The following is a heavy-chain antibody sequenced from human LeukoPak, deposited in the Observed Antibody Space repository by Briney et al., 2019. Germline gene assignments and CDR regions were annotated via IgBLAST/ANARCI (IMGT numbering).Heavy chain of an antibody. V-gene: IGHV3-23*01. D-gene: IGHD3-22*01. CDR2: ISGSGGST. J-gene: IGHJ4*02. CDR3: ANGAALDYYDSSDRYDY. CDR1: GFTFSSYA. Sequence: PGGSLRLSCAASGFTFSSYAMHWVRQAPGKGLEWVSAISGSGGSTYYADSVKGRFTISRDNSKNTLYLQMNSLRAEDTAVYYCANGAALDYYDSSDRYDYWGQGTLVTVSS.